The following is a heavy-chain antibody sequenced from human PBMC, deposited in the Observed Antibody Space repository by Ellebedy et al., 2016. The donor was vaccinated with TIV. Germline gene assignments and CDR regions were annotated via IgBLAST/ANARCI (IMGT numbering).Heavy chain of an antibody. V-gene: IGHV3-33*01. CDR2: IWYDAANT. D-gene: IGHD3-10*01. CDR1: GFTFRDFG. J-gene: IGHJ6*02. CDR3: ARDRIAMIRGQFYYGMDV. Sequence: PGGSLRLSCAASGFTFRDFGIYWVRQAPGTGLEWVAVIWYDAANTFYADSVKGRYTISRDNSQNTVDLQMNSLRAEDTGIYYCARDRIAMIRGQFYYGMDVWGQGTTVTVS.